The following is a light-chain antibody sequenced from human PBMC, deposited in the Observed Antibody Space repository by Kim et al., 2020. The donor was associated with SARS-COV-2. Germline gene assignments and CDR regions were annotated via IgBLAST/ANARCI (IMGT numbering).Light chain of an antibody. CDR3: QKANSFPPIT. J-gene: IGKJ4*01. V-gene: IGKV1D-12*01. Sequence: AVGDRVTITCRASQGISSWLAWYQQRPGTAPKILIYGASSLQSGVPSRFSGSGSGTDFTLTISSLQPEDFATYYCQKANSFPPITFGGGAKVDIK. CDR2: GAS. CDR1: QGISSW.